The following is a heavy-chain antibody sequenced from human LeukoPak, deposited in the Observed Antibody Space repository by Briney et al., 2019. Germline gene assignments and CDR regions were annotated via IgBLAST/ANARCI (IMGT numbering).Heavy chain of an antibody. CDR3: ARGSRFGVVGRDAFDI. Sequence: AGGSLRLSCAASGFTFSRYSMNWVRQAPGKGLEWVSSISISSNYIYYADSVKGRFTISGDNAKNSLYLQMNSLRAEDTAVYYCARGSRFGVVGRDAFDIWGQGTMVTVSS. D-gene: IGHD3-3*01. J-gene: IGHJ3*02. V-gene: IGHV3-21*01. CDR1: GFTFSRYS. CDR2: ISISSNYI.